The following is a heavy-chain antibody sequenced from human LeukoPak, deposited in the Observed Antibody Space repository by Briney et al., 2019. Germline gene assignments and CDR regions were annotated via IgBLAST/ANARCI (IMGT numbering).Heavy chain of an antibody. D-gene: IGHD7-27*01. CDR3: ARLAWGRLDY. Sequence: SETLSLTCSVSGYSISSGYYWGWIRQPPGKGLEWIGSIYQSGSAYYNPSLKSRVTISVDTSKNQFSLKLSSVTAADTAVYYCARLAWGRLDYWGQGTLVTVSS. V-gene: IGHV4-38-2*02. J-gene: IGHJ4*02. CDR2: IYQSGSA. CDR1: GYSISSGYY.